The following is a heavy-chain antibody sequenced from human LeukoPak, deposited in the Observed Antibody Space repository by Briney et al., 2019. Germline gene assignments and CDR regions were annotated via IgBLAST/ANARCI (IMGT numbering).Heavy chain of an antibody. J-gene: IGHJ5*02. D-gene: IGHD3-10*01. CDR3: ARGPNWFDP. Sequence: SETLSLTCAVSGGSISSGGYSWSWIRQPPGTGLEGFGYIYYSGSTYYNPSLKSRVTISVDTSKNQFSLKLSSVTAADTAVYYCARGPNWFDPWGQGTLVTVSS. CDR1: GGSISSGGYS. CDR2: IYYSGST. V-gene: IGHV4-30-4*07.